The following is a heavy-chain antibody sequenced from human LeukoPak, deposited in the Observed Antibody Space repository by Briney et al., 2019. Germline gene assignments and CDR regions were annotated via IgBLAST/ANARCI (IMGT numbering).Heavy chain of an antibody. J-gene: IGHJ4*02. CDR3: ATPVQYCGGDCYPFDY. D-gene: IGHD2-21*02. V-gene: IGHV4-34*01. CDR2: IYYSGRT. Sequence: SETLSLTCAVYGGSFSGYYWGWIRQPPGKGLELIGTIYYSGRTYYNPSLKSRVTISVDTSKNQFSLDLTSVTTADTAVYYCATPVQYCGGDCYPFDYWGQGTLVTVSS. CDR1: GGSFSGYY.